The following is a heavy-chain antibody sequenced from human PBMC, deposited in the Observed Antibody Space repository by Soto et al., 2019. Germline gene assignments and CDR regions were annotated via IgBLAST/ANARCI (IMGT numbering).Heavy chain of an antibody. CDR2: ISYDGSYK. CDR1: GFTFSSYG. V-gene: IGHV3-30*18. Sequence: QVQLVESGGGVVQPGRSLRLSCAASGFTFSSYGMHWVRQAPGKGLEWVAVISYDGSYKYYADSVKGRFTISRYNSKNTLYLQMNSLRAEDTAVYYCAKWGRGFDLWGRGTLVTVSS. D-gene: IGHD3-10*01. J-gene: IGHJ2*01. CDR3: AKWGRGFDL.